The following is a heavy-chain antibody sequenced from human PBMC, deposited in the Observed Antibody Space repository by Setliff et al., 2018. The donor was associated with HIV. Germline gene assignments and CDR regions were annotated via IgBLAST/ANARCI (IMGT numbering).Heavy chain of an antibody. CDR1: GFALSTYD. D-gene: IGHD1-26*01. V-gene: IGHV3-74*01. J-gene: IGHJ4*02. CDR3: AANIMGLTPDDY. CDR2: LSRDGTYT. Sequence: QTGGSLRLSCAASGFALSTYDMHWVRQAPGKGLVWVSRLSRDGTYTHYADSVKGRFTISRDTAKNTLFLQLNSLRAEDTAVYYCAANIMGLTPDDYWGQGTLVTVSS.